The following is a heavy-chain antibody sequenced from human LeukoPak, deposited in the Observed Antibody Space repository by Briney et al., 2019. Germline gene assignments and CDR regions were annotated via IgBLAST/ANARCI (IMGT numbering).Heavy chain of an antibody. J-gene: IGHJ4*02. Sequence: GGSLRLSCAASGFTVSSNYISWVRQAPGKGLEWVSVIYSGGSTYYADSVKGRFTISRDNSKNTLYLQMNSLRAEDTAVYYCAKSSSYSPRGYYFDYWGQGTLVTVSS. CDR3: AKSSSYSPRGYYFDY. V-gene: IGHV3-53*01. CDR2: IYSGGST. CDR1: GFTVSSNY. D-gene: IGHD3-10*01.